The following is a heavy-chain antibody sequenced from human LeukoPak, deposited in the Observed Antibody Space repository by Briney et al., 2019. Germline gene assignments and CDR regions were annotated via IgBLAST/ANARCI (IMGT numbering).Heavy chain of an antibody. CDR3: AREKRTWVYYGSGSYPNNWFDP. CDR1: GYSISSGYY. Sequence: PSETLSLTCTVSGYSISSGYYWGWIRQPPGKGLEWIGSIYHSGSTYYNPSLKSRVTISVDTSKNQFSLKLSSVAAADTAVYYCAREKRTWVYYGSGSYPNNWFDPWGQGTLVTVSS. J-gene: IGHJ5*02. D-gene: IGHD3-10*01. V-gene: IGHV4-38-2*02. CDR2: IYHSGST.